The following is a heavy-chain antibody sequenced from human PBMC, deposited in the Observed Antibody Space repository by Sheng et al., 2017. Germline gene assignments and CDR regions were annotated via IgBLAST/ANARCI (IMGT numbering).Heavy chain of an antibody. CDR1: GGTFSSYA. CDR2: IIPIFGTA. CDR3: ARVLGYCSSTSCYELDYYYYGMDV. Sequence: VQLVQSGAEVKKPGSSVKVSCKASGGTFSSYAISWVRQAPGQGLEWMGGIIPIFGTANYAQKFQGRVTITADESTSTAYMELSSLRSEDTAVYYCARVLGYCSSTSCYELDYYYYGMDVWGQGTTVTVSS. V-gene: IGHV1-69*01. D-gene: IGHD2-2*01. J-gene: IGHJ6*02.